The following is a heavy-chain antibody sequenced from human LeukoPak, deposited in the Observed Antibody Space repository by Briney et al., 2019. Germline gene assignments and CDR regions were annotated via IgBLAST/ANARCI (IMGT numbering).Heavy chain of an antibody. CDR2: IIPIFGTA. V-gene: IGHV1-69*05. D-gene: IGHD2-2*01. CDR3: ARGRVVPAQLYYYMDV. J-gene: IGHJ6*03. Sequence: SVEVSCKPSVGTFSSDAISWGRQAPGQGLECMVGIIPIFGTANSAQKFQGRVTITTDESKSTAYMELSSLRSEDTAVYYCARGRVVPAQLYYYMDVWGKGTTVTVSS. CDR1: VGTFSSDA.